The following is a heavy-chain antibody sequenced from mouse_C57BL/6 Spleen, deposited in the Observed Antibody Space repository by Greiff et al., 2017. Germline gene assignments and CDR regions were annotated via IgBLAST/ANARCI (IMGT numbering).Heavy chain of an antibody. CDR2: INPNNGGT. CDR1: GYTFTDYY. CDR3: ARSGIYDGYPYYFDY. D-gene: IGHD2-3*01. V-gene: IGHV1-26*01. J-gene: IGHJ2*01. Sequence: EVQLQQSGPELVKPGASVKISCKASGYTFTDYYMNWVKQSHGKSLEWIGDINPNNGGTSYNQKFKGKATLTVDKSSSTAYMELRSLTSEDSAVYYCARSGIYDGYPYYFDYWGQGTTLTVSS.